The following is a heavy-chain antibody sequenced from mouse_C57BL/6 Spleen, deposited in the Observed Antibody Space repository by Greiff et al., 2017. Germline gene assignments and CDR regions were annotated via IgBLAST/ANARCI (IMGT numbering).Heavy chain of an antibody. J-gene: IGHJ1*03. Sequence: VQLQQSGPELVKPGASVKISCKASGYAFSSSWMNWVKQRPGKGLEWIGRIYPGDGDTNYNGKFKGKATLTADKSSSTAYMQLSSLTSEDSAVYFCARGYDYDGDFDVWGTGTTVTVSS. CDR2: IYPGDGDT. D-gene: IGHD2-4*01. CDR1: GYAFSSSW. V-gene: IGHV1-82*01. CDR3: ARGYDYDGDFDV.